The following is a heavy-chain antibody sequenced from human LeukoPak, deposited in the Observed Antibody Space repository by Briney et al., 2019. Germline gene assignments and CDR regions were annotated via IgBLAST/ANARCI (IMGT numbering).Heavy chain of an antibody. CDR3: AKTAVAAYFDY. J-gene: IGHJ4*02. CDR2: ISWNSGSI. Sequence: GGSLRLSCAASGFTFDDYAMHWVRQAPGKGLEWASGISWNSGSIGYADSVKGRFTISRDNAKNSLYLQMNSLRAEDTALYYCAKTAVAAYFDYWGQGTLVTVSS. CDR1: GFTFDDYA. V-gene: IGHV3-9*01. D-gene: IGHD6-19*01.